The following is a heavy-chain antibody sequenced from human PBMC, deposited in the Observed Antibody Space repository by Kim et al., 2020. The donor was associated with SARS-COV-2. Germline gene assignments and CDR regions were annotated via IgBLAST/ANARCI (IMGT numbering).Heavy chain of an antibody. V-gene: IGHV1-2*02. J-gene: IGHJ4*02. CDR2: INPNSGGT. D-gene: IGHD3-22*01. Sequence: ASVKVSCKASGYTFTGYYMHWVRQAPGQGLEWMAWINPNSGGTNYAQKFQGRVTMTRDTSISTAYMELSSLRSDDTAIYYCARDRNYYDSSGYDYWGQGTLVTVSS. CDR3: ARDRNYYDSSGYDY. CDR1: GYTFTGYY.